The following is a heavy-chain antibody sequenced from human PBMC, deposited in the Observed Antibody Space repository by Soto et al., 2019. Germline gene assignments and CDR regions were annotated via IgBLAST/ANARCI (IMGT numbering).Heavy chain of an antibody. CDR1: GGSISSYY. Sequence: QVQLQESGPGLVKPSETLSLPCTVSGGSISSYYWSWIRQPPGKGLEWIGYIYYSGSTNYNPSPKSRVTITVDTSKSRFSLKLSSVTAADTAVYYCARHVEGYSSSWYDYWGQGTLLTVSS. J-gene: IGHJ4*02. D-gene: IGHD6-13*01. CDR3: ARHVEGYSSSWYDY. V-gene: IGHV4-59*08. CDR2: IYYSGST.